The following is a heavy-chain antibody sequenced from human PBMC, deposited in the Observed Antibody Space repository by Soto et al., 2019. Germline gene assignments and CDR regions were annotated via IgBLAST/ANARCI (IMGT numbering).Heavy chain of an antibody. V-gene: IGHV3-7*01. CDR2: IKQDGSEK. CDR3: ERGTAFTYLNYYDY. CDR1: GCTFPSYW. J-gene: IGHJ4*02. D-gene: IGHD3-10*01. Sequence: VGPRRLSCATSGCTFPSYWMSWVLQAPWKWLEWVANIKQDGSEKYYVDSVKGRFTISRDNAKNSLYLQMNSLRAEYTAVYYCERGTAFTYLNYYDYWGKGTLVTVSS.